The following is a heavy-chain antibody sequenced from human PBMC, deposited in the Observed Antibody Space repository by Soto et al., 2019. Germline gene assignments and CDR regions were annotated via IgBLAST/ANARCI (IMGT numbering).Heavy chain of an antibody. CDR3: ARLRDRRHFDY. J-gene: IGHJ4*02. CDR1: GFTFSDYY. Sequence: VQLVESGGGLVKPGGSLRLSCAASGFTFSDYYMSWIRQAPGKGLEWVSIIYSGGSTFYADSVKGRFTISRDNSKNTLYLQMSSLRAEDTAVYYCARLRDRRHFDYWGQGTLVTVSS. D-gene: IGHD2-15*01. CDR2: IYSGGST. V-gene: IGHV3-66*04.